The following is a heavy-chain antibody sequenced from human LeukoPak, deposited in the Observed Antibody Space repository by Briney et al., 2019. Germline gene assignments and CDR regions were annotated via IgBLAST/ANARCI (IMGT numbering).Heavy chain of an antibody. CDR3: ANARPFFDY. CDR1: GFTFRSYA. Sequence: GGSLRLSCAASGFTFRSYAMNWVRQAPGKGLEWVSAISGSGDSTYYADSVKGRFTISRDNSQNTLYLQMNSLGAEDTAIYYCANARPFFDYWGQGTLVTVSS. CDR2: ISGSGDST. V-gene: IGHV3-23*01. J-gene: IGHJ4*02.